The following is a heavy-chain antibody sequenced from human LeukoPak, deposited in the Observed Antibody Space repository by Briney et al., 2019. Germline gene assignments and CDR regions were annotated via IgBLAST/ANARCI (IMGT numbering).Heavy chain of an antibody. Sequence: GGSLRLSCVASRFTFNTYAVNWVRQAPGKGLEWVSAISGSGGSTYYADSVKGRFTISRDNAKNSLYLQMNSLRAEDTAVYYCAKYNWNYLDYWGQGTLVTVSS. CDR3: AKYNWNYLDY. J-gene: IGHJ4*02. CDR2: ISGSGGST. CDR1: RFTFNTYA. V-gene: IGHV3-23*01. D-gene: IGHD1-20*01.